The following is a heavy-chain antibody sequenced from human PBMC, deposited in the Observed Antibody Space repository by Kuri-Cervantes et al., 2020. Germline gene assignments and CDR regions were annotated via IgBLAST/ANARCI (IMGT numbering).Heavy chain of an antibody. CDR3: ARDRMGSGSYAFTQGKGFDP. V-gene: IGHV3-21*01. CDR2: ISSSSSYI. J-gene: IGHJ5*02. CDR1: GFTFSRYS. Sequence: GGSLRLSCAASGFTFSRYSMNWVRQAPGKGLEWVSSISSSSSYIYYADSVKGRFTISRDNSKNTLYLQMNSLRAEDTAVYYCARDRMGSGSYAFTQGKGFDPWGQGTLVTVSS. D-gene: IGHD3-10*01.